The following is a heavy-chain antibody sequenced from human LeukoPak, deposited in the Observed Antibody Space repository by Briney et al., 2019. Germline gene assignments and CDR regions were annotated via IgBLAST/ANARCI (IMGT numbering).Heavy chain of an antibody. CDR1: GYSISSGYY. D-gene: IGHD3-10*01. CDR2: IYHSGST. V-gene: IGHV4-38-2*02. Sequence: SETLSLTCTVSGYSISSGYYWGWIRQPPGKGLEWIGSIYHSGSTYYNPSLKSRVTISVDTSKNQFSLKLSSVTAADTAVYYCARITMVRGYYYYMDVWGKGTTVTVSS. CDR3: ARITMVRGYYYYMDV. J-gene: IGHJ6*03.